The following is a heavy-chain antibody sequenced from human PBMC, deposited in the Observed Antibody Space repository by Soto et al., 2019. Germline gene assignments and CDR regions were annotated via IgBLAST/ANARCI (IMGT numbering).Heavy chain of an antibody. CDR2: ISSSSSTI. V-gene: IGHV3-48*01. D-gene: IGHD6-19*01. J-gene: IGHJ4*02. CDR1: GFTFSSYS. CDR3: ARSPTQWLLRTSGGY. Sequence: ESGGGLVQPGGSLRLSCAASGFTFSSYSMNWVRQAPGKGLEWVSYISSSSSTIYYADSVKGRFTISRDNAKNSLYLQMNSLRAEDTAVYYCARSPTQWLLRTSGGYWGQGTLVTVSS.